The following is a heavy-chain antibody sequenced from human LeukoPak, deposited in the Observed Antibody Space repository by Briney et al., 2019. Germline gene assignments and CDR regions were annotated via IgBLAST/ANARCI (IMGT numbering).Heavy chain of an antibody. CDR1: GFTVNRSY. V-gene: IGHV3-66*01. Sequence: PGGSLRLSCAASGFTVNRSYMTWVRQAPGKGLEWVSVIYSGDTTYYVDSVKGRFTFSRDNSKNTVYLLMKSLRDDDTAVYYCARVVPDGYGSGLDCWGQGTQVTVSS. CDR3: ARVVPDGYGSGLDC. CDR2: IYSGDTT. D-gene: IGHD3-10*01. J-gene: IGHJ4*02.